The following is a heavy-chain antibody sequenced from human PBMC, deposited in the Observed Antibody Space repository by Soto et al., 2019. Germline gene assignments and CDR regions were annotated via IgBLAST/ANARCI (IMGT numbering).Heavy chain of an antibody. V-gene: IGHV4-4*02. CDR1: DGSISTYDW. J-gene: IGHJ4*02. CDR3: ATGNVDSMLEY. CDR2: MFHSGGA. D-gene: IGHD3-3*01. Sequence: SETLSLTCVVSDGSISTYDWWTWVRQRPGKGLEWIGKMFHSGGADYSPSLKSRVTISADSSKNHFSLRLTAVTAADTAVYYCATGNVDSMLEYWGQGTQVTVSS.